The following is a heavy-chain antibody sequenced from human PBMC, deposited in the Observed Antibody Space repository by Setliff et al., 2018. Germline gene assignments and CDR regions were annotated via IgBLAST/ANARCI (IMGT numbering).Heavy chain of an antibody. CDR1: GGSISSSNW. V-gene: IGHV4-4*02. D-gene: IGHD3-22*01. CDR2: IYHSGST. Sequence: SETLSLTCAVSGGSISSSNWWSWVRQPPGKGLEWIGEIYHSGSTNYNPSLKSRVTISVDKSKNQFSLKLSSVTAADTAVYYCARGLFDSSGYRGTTDAFDIWGQGTRVTVS. CDR3: ARGLFDSSGYRGTTDAFDI. J-gene: IGHJ3*02.